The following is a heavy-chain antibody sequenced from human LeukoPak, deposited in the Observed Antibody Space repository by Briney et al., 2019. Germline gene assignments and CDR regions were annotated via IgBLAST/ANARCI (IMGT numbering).Heavy chain of an antibody. Sequence: PSETLSLTCAVSTYSISDGYYWGWIRQPPGKGLEWIGNIYHDGSTYYNPSLKSRVIVSVDTSKNPFSLKLGSVTAADTAVYYCARARSRYDFWSGYYSRSIFFDYWGQGTLVTVSS. CDR1: TYSISDGYY. J-gene: IGHJ4*02. V-gene: IGHV4-38-2*01. CDR2: IYHDGST. CDR3: ARARSRYDFWSGYYSRSIFFDY. D-gene: IGHD3-3*01.